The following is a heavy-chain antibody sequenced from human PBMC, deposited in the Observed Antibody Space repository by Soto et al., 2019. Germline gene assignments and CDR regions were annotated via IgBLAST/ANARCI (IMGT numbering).Heavy chain of an antibody. D-gene: IGHD5-18*01. CDR2: IYSGGST. CDR1: GFTVSSNY. J-gene: IGHJ4*02. Sequence: GGSLRLSCAASGFTVSSNYMSWVRQAPGKGLEWVSVIYSGGSTYYADSVKGRFTISRDNSKNTLYLQMNSLRAEDTAVYYCARDKYSYGSLAFDYWGQGTLVTVSS. V-gene: IGHV3-53*01. CDR3: ARDKYSYGSLAFDY.